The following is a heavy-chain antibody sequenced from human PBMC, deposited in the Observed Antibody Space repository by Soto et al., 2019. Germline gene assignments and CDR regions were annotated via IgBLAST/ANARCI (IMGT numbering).Heavy chain of an antibody. D-gene: IGHD2-15*01. CDR2: IIPIFGTA. V-gene: IGHV1-69*12. Sequence: QVQLVQSGAEVKKPGSSVKVSCKASGGTFSSYAISWVRQAPGQGLEWMGGIIPIFGTANYAQKFQGRVTIAAYESTSTADVELSSLRSEDTAVYYCARVEGCSGGSCYSLYYYYGMDVWGQGTTVTVSS. CDR1: GGTFSSYA. CDR3: ARVEGCSGGSCYSLYYYYGMDV. J-gene: IGHJ6*02.